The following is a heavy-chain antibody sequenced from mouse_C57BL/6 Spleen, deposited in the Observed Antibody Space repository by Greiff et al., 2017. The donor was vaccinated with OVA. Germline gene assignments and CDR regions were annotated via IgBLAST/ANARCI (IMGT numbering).Heavy chain of an antibody. CDR1: GYTFTSYW. D-gene: IGHD1-1*01. J-gene: IGHJ1*03. CDR3: ARLGDYYGSSYWYFDV. CDR2: LDPSDSYT. Sequence: VQLQQPGAELVMPGASVKLSCKASGYTFTSYWMHWVKQRPGQGLEWIGELDPSDSYTNYNQKFKGKSTLTVDKSSSTAYMQLSSLTSEDSAVYYCARLGDYYGSSYWYFDVWGTGTTVTVSS. V-gene: IGHV1-69*01.